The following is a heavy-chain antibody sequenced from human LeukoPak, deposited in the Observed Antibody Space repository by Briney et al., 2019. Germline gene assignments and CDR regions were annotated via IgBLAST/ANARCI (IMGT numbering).Heavy chain of an antibody. Sequence: GGTLRLSCAASRFTFTDFYMNWVRQAPGKGLEGVSWISPTSSYMYYADSVKGRFTISRDNAKNSLYLQMNSLRAEDTALYYCVRDADGGNSWFDTWGQGTLVTVSS. CDR2: ISPTSSYM. J-gene: IGHJ5*02. V-gene: IGHV3-21*04. CDR1: RFTFTDFY. CDR3: VRDADGGNSWFDT. D-gene: IGHD4-23*01.